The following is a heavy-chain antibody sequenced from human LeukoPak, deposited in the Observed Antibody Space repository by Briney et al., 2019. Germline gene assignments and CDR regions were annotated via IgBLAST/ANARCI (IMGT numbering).Heavy chain of an antibody. J-gene: IGHJ4*02. CDR1: GGSISSYY. Sequence: SETLSLTCTVSGGSISSYYWSWIRQPPGKGLEWIGYIYYSGSTNYSPSLKSRVTISVDTSKNQFSLKLSSVTTADTAVYYCARDRLRGVYFDYWGQGTLVTVSS. CDR2: IYYSGST. V-gene: IGHV4-59*01. D-gene: IGHD3-10*01. CDR3: ARDRLRGVYFDY.